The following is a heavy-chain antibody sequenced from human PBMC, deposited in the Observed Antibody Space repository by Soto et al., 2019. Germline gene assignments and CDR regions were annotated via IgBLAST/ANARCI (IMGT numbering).Heavy chain of an antibody. Sequence: GGSLRLSCAASGFTFSSYSMNWVRQAPGKGLEWVSSISSSSSYIYYADSVKGRFTISRDNAKNSLYLQMNSLRAEDTAVYYCARVLTYTDSSGYYPWFDYWGQGTLVTVS. V-gene: IGHV3-21*01. D-gene: IGHD3-22*01. J-gene: IGHJ4*02. CDR3: ARVLTYTDSSGYYPWFDY. CDR2: ISSSSSYI. CDR1: GFTFSSYS.